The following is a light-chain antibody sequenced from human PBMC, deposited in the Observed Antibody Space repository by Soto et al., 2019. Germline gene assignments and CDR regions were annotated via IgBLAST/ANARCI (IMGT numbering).Light chain of an antibody. CDR3: SSYTSSSTVV. J-gene: IGLJ2*01. V-gene: IGLV2-14*01. Sequence: QSVLTQPASVSGSPGQSITISSTGSSSDVGVYNYVSWYQQHPGKAPKLIIYDVSNRPSGVSNRFSGSKSGNTASLTISGLQAEDEADYYCSSYTSSSTVVFGGGTKLTVL. CDR2: DVS. CDR1: SSDVGVYNY.